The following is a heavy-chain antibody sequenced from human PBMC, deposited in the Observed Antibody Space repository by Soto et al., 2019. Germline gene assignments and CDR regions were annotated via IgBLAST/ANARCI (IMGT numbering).Heavy chain of an antibody. D-gene: IGHD6-19*01. V-gene: IGHV3-21*06. J-gene: IGHJ4*02. CDR2: ISSHGRDI. Sequence: EVQLVESGGGLVKPGGSVRLSCEASGFTFTSDSMTWVRQAPGKGLEWVSSISSHGRDIFYADSVKSRFTISRDNAKDSLHLQMNSLTGEGSAVYYCARGAALAGKLDLWGQGTLVTVSS. CDR1: GFTFTSDS. CDR3: ARGAALAGKLDL.